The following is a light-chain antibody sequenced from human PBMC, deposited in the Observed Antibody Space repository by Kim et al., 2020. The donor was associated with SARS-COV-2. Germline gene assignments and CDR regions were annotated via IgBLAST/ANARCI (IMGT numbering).Light chain of an antibody. J-gene: IGLJ2*01. Sequence: QGGTISCTGSSSNIGAGYGVHWYQQLPGTAPKLLIYVNNNRPSGVPDRFSGSKSGTSASLAITGLQAEDEADYYCQSYDRTLRVVFGGGTKVTVL. CDR2: VNN. CDR1: SSNIGAGYG. V-gene: IGLV1-40*01. CDR3: QSYDRTLRVV.